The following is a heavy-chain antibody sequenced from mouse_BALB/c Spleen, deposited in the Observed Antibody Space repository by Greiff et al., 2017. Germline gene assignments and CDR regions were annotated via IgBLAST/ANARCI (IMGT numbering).Heavy chain of an antibody. Sequence: EVQGVESGPGLVKPSQSLSLTCTVTGYSITSDYAWNWIRQFPGNKLEWMGYISYSGSTSYNPSLKSRISITRDTSKNQFFLQLNSVTTEDTATYYCAREYFDVWGAGTTVTVSS. CDR1: GYSITSDYA. CDR3: AREYFDV. J-gene: IGHJ1*01. CDR2: ISYSGST. V-gene: IGHV3-2*02.